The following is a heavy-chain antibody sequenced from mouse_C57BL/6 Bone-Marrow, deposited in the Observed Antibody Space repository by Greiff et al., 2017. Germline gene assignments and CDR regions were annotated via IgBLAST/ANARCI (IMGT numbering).Heavy chain of an antibody. CDR3: ARPYYSNYWYFDV. Sequence: QVQLQQPGAELVKPGASAKMPCKASGYTFTSYWITWVKQRPGQGLEWIGDIYPGSGSTNYNEKFKSKATLTVDTSSSTAYMQLSSLTSEDSAVYYCARPYYSNYWYFDVWGTGTTVTVSS. D-gene: IGHD2-5*01. CDR1: GYTFTSYW. CDR2: IYPGSGST. J-gene: IGHJ1*03. V-gene: IGHV1-55*01.